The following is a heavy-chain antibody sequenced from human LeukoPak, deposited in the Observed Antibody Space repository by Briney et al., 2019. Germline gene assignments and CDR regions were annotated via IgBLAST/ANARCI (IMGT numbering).Heavy chain of an antibody. CDR2: ISAYNGNT. D-gene: IGHD3-22*01. Sequence: ASVKVSCKASGYTFTSYGISWVRQAPGQGLEWMGWISAYNGNTNYAQKLQGRVTMTTDTSTSTAYMELRSLRSDDTAVYYCARDHYYDSSGYTVYYYYGMDVWGQGTAVTVSS. V-gene: IGHV1-18*01. CDR3: ARDHYYDSSGYTVYYYYGMDV. J-gene: IGHJ6*02. CDR1: GYTFTSYG.